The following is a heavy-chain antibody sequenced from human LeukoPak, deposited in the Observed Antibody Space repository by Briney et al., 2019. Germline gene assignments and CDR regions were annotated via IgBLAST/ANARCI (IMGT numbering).Heavy chain of an antibody. CDR1: GFTFSTYT. Sequence: GGSLRLSCAASGFTFSTYTMNWVRQAPGKGLEWVSSISAGSSYIYYADSLKGRFTISRDNAKNPLYLQMNSLRAEDTALYYCAKDMARIAVAGLDASDIWGQGTMVTVSS. V-gene: IGHV3-21*04. J-gene: IGHJ3*02. CDR2: ISAGSSYI. D-gene: IGHD6-19*01. CDR3: AKDMARIAVAGLDASDI.